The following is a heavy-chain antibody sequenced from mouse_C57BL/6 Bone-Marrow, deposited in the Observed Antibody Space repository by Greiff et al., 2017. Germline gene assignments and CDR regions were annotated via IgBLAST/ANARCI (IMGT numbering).Heavy chain of an antibody. Sequence: EVQVVESGGGLVKPGGSLKLSCAASGFTFSDYGMHWVRQAPEKGLEWVAYISSGSSTIYYADTVKGRFTISRDNAKTTLFLQMTSLRSEDTAMYYGARTYYSNYGYFDYWGQGTTLTVSS. CDR3: ARTYYSNYGYFDY. J-gene: IGHJ2*01. D-gene: IGHD2-5*01. CDR2: ISSGSSTI. V-gene: IGHV5-17*01. CDR1: GFTFSDYG.